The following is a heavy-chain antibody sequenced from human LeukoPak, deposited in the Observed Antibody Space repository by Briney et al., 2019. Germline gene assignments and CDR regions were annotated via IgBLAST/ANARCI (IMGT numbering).Heavy chain of an antibody. CDR1: GGSFSGYY. D-gene: IGHD3-10*01. V-gene: IGHV4-34*01. Sequence: TSETLSLTCAVYGGSFSGYYWSWIRQPPGKGLEWIGEINHSGSTNYNPPLKSRVTISVDTPKNQFSLKLSSVTAADTAVYYCARGYYYGSGSHYMDVWGKGTTVTVS. CDR3: ARGYYYGSGSHYMDV. J-gene: IGHJ6*03. CDR2: INHSGST.